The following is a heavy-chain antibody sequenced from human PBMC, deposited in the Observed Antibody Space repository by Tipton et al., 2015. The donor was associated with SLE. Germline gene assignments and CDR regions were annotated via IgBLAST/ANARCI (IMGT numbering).Heavy chain of an antibody. D-gene: IGHD4-17*01. V-gene: IGHV4-59*01. CDR2: IYYSGST. CDR3: ARAPPYGDSFDY. Sequence: LRLSCTVSGGSISSYYWSWIRQPPGKGLEWIGYIYYSGSTNYNPSLKSRVTISVDTSKNQFSLKLSSVTAADTAVYYCARAPPYGDSFDYWGQGTLVTVSS. CDR1: GGSISSYY. J-gene: IGHJ4*02.